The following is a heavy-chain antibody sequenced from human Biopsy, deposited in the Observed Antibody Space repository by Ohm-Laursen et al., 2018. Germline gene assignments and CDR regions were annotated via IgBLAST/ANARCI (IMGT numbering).Heavy chain of an antibody. CDR3: STGGGDFYYNGMDV. Sequence: LSPTCAVSGFTFGDAWMSWIRQAPGKGLEWVGRIKSKFDGETTDYAAPVKGRFIISRDDSKSTLFLQMNSLKVEDTGVYFCSTGGGDFYYNGMDVWGQGTTVTVSS. J-gene: IGHJ6*02. V-gene: IGHV3-15*01. D-gene: IGHD3-16*01. CDR2: IKSKFDGETT. CDR1: GFTFGDAW.